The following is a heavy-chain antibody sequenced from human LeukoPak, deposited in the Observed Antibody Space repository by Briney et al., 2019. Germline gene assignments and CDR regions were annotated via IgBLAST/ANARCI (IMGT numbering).Heavy chain of an antibody. CDR1: GGSISSYW. Sequence: SETLSLTCTVSGGSISSYWWIWIRQPPGKGLEWIGNIYYSGSTKYNPSLKSRVTISVDTSKNQFSLKLSSVTAADTAVYYCTRGSIAYYYMDVWGKGTTVTISS. D-gene: IGHD3-22*01. CDR2: IYYSGST. J-gene: IGHJ6*03. CDR3: TRGSIAYYYMDV. V-gene: IGHV4-59*01.